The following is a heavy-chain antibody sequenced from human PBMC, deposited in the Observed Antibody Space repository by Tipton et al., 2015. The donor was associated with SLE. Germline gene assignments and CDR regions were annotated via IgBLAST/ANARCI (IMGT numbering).Heavy chain of an antibody. CDR2: ISSSSSTI. Sequence: SLRLSCAASGFTYSSYSMNWVRQAPGKGLEWVSYISSSSSTIYYADSVKGRFTISRDNSKNTLYLQMNSLRAEDTAVYYCARGYSSGWSPLSWGQGTLVIVSS. J-gene: IGHJ4*02. V-gene: IGHV3-48*01. CDR1: GFTYSSYS. D-gene: IGHD6-19*01. CDR3: ARGYSSGWSPLS.